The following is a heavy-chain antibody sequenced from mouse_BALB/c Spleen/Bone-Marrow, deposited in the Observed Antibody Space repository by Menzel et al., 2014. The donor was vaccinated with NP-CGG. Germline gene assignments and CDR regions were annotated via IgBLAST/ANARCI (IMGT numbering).Heavy chain of an antibody. CDR2: IFPGSGST. J-gene: IGHJ3*01. CDR3: AREDGNHVGLAY. Sequence: EQRGESGAELMKPGASVKISCKATGYTFSRYWIEWVKQRPGHGLEWIGEIFPGSGSTNYNEKFKGKATFTADTSSNTASMQLSSLTSEDSAVYYCAREDGNHVGLAYWGQGPLVTVS. D-gene: IGHD2-1*01. CDR1: GYTFSRYW. V-gene: IGHV1-9*01.